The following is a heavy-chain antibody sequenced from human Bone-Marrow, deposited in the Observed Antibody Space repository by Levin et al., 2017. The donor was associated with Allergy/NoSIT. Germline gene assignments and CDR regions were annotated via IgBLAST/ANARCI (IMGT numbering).Heavy chain of an antibody. Sequence: LSLTCAASGFTFSNSSMNWVRQAPGKGLEWGSYISDSSSSIFYADSVKGRFTISRDNAKNSLFLQMNSLRDEDTAVYYCARDCPHLSYSSTWYYYYGMDVCGQGNTVTVSS. CDR1: GFTFSNSS. D-gene: IGHD6-13*01. CDR3: ARDCPHLSYSSTWYYYYGMDV. J-gene: IGHJ6*02. V-gene: IGHV3-48*02. CDR2: ISDSSSSI.